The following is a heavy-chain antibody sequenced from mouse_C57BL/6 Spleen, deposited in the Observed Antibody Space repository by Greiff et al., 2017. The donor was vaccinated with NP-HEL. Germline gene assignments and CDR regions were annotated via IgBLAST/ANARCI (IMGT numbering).Heavy chain of an antibody. D-gene: IGHD2-2*01. Sequence: VQLQQSGAELVKPGASVKLSCKASGYTFTSYWMHWVKQRPGQGLEWIGMIHPNSGSTNYNEKFKSKATLTEDKSSSTAYMQLSSLTSEDSAVYYCARGGVTYYFDYWGQGTTLTVSS. V-gene: IGHV1-64*01. CDR2: IHPNSGST. CDR1: GYTFTSYW. J-gene: IGHJ2*01. CDR3: ARGGVTYYFDY.